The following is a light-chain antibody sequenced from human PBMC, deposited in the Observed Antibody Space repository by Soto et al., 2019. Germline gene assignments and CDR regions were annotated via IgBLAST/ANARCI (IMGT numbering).Light chain of an antibody. Sequence: QSVLTQPPSVSGAPGQRVTISCTGSSSNIGAGYDAHWYQHLPGTAPKLLILYNSNRPSGVPDRFSGSKSGTSASLAITGLQAEDEAEYYCQSYDSSLSAYVFGTGTKVTV. J-gene: IGLJ1*01. CDR1: SSNIGAGYD. V-gene: IGLV1-40*01. CDR2: YNS. CDR3: QSYDSSLSAYV.